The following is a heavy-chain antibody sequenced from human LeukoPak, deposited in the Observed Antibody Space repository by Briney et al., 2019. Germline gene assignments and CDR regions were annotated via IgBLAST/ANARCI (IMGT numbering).Heavy chain of an antibody. CDR3: TTKVIRGNSGDDYDD. V-gene: IGHV3-30*03. J-gene: IGHJ4*02. CDR2: ISSDGNDK. CDR1: GVTFSSYG. D-gene: IGHD5-12*01. Sequence: GGSLRLSCAASGVTFSSYGMHWVREAPGKGLEWVALISSDGNDKLYGDSVKGRFTISRDDSKSTLYLQMNSLRSEDTAVYYCTTKVIRGNSGDDYDDWGQGTLVTVSS.